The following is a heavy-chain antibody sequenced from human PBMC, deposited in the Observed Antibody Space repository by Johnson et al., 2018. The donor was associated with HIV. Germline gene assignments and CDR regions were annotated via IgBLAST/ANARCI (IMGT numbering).Heavy chain of an antibody. Sequence: QVQLVESGGGVVQPGRSLRLSCAASGFTFSDYYMSWVRQAPGKGLEWISSFSSSGNTIYYADSVKGRFTISMDNAKTSLYLQMNNLRAEDTAVYYCARCLRRDDAFDIWGQGTMVTVSS. V-gene: IGHV3-11*04. J-gene: IGHJ3*02. CDR2: FSSSGNTI. CDR3: ARCLRRDDAFDI. CDR1: GFTFSDYY.